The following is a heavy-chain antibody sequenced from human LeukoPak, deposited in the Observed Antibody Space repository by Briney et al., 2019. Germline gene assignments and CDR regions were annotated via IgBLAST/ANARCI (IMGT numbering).Heavy chain of an antibody. Sequence: PGGSLRLSCAVSGFTFNDAWMHWVRQAPGTGLLWVSRINGDGSSAAYADSVKGRFTISRDNAKDTLYLQMNSLRVEDTAVYYCARLCGYYDRSDYWGQGTLVTVSS. V-gene: IGHV3-74*01. J-gene: IGHJ4*02. CDR1: GFTFNDAW. D-gene: IGHD3-3*01. CDR3: ARLCGYYDRSDY. CDR2: INGDGSSA.